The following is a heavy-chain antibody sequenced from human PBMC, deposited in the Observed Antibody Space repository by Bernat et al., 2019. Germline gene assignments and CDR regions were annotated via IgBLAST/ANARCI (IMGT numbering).Heavy chain of an antibody. CDR3: ARHARQLVRRCWFDP. V-gene: IGHV5-10-1*03. J-gene: IGHJ5*02. CDR2: IDPSDSYT. D-gene: IGHD6-6*01. CDR1: GYSFTSYW. Sequence: EVQLVQSGAEVKKPGESLRISCKGSGYSFTSYWISWVRQMPGKGLEWMGRIDPSDSYTNNSPSFQGHVTISADKASSTAYLQWSSLKASDTAMYYCARHARQLVRRCWFDPWGQGTLITVSS.